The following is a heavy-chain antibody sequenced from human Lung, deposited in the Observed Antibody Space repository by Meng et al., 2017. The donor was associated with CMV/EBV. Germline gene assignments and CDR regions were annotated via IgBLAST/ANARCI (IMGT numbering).Heavy chain of an antibody. CDR2: IYYSGGT. J-gene: IGHJ4*02. CDR3: VRYYDRSGHHYFDY. Sequence: GSLRLXXSVSAGSISSYGSFWGWIRQPPGKGLEWSGMIYYSGGTHYNPSLKSRVIVSVDTSKKNFSLKLSSVTASDTAVYYCVRYYDRSGHHYFDYWGQGXLVTVSS. D-gene: IGHD3-22*01. V-gene: IGHV4-39*02. CDR1: AGSISSYGSF.